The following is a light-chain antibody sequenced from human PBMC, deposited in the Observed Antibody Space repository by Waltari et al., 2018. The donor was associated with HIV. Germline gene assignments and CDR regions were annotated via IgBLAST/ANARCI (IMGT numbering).Light chain of an antibody. CDR3: AAWDDSLNGPV. J-gene: IGLJ2*01. V-gene: IGLV1-44*01. CDR2: SNN. Sequence: QSVLTQPPPASGTPRQTVTISCSGHTSKIRRNSVEWYQPLPGTAPKLLSYSNNQRPSWVPDRFSGSKSGTSASLAISGLQSEDEADYYCAAWDDSLNGPVFGGGTKLTVL. CDR1: TSKIRRNS.